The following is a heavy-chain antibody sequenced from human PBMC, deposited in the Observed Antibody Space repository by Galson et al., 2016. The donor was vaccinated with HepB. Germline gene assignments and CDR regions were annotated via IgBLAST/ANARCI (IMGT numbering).Heavy chain of an antibody. CDR2: ISFDGSNK. V-gene: IGHV3-30-3*01. Sequence: SLRLSCAASGFTFSNFSNYAMHWVRQAPGKGLEWVAVISFDGSNKYYAASVKGRSTISRDNSKNTVYLQMNSLRPEDTAVFYCSRDMARGRYYYYGMDVWGQGTTVTVSS. J-gene: IGHJ6*02. CDR1: GFTFSNFSNYA. D-gene: IGHD3-10*01. CDR3: SRDMARGRYYYYGMDV.